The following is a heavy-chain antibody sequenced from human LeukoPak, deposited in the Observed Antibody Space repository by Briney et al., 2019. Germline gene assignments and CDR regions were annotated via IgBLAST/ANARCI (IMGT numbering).Heavy chain of an antibody. CDR3: ARGTAMVNNIPG. J-gene: IGHJ4*02. D-gene: IGHD5-18*01. Sequence: SETLSLTCTVSGGSISSGGYYWSWLRQHAGTGLEWIGYIYYSGSTYYNPSLKSRLTISVDTSKNQFSLKLSSVTAADTAVYYCARGTAMVNNIPGWGQGTLVTVSS. CDR1: GGSISSGGYY. CDR2: IYYSGST. V-gene: IGHV4-31*03.